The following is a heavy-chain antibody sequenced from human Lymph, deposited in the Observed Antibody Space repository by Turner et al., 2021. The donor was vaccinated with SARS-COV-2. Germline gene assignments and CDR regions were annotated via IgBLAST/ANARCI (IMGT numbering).Heavy chain of an antibody. CDR2: FDPEDGET. V-gene: IGHV1-24*01. D-gene: IGHD2-15*01. CDR3: ATAPAAVVTGWFDP. J-gene: IGHJ5*02. CDR1: GYTLPELS. Sequence: QVQLVQSGAEAKKPGASVKVSCKVSGYTLPELSMHWVRQTPGKGLEWMGGFDPEDGETIYAQNFQGRVTMTEDTSTDTAYMDLSSLRSEDTAVYYCATAPAAVVTGWFDPWGQGTLVTVSS.